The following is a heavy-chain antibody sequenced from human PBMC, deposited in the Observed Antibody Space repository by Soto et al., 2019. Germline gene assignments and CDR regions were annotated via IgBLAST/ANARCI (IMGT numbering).Heavy chain of an antibody. D-gene: IGHD3-22*01. CDR3: AKTYYYDSSGYYFFDY. V-gene: IGHV3-23*01. Sequence: EVQLLESGGGLVQPGGSLRLSCAASGFTFSSYAMSWVRQAPGKGLEWVSAISGSGGSTYYADSVKGRFTISRDNSKNTLYLQMNSMRAEDTAVYYCAKTYYYDSSGYYFFDYWGHGTLVTVSS. J-gene: IGHJ4*01. CDR1: GFTFSSYA. CDR2: ISGSGGST.